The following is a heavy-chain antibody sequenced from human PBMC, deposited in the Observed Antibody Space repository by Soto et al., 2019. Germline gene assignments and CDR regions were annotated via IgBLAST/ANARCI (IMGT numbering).Heavy chain of an antibody. CDR3: ARDSIVPCGYGLDV. CDR2: IWGDGRKK. D-gene: IGHD1-26*01. J-gene: IGHJ6*02. Sequence: QMQLVESGGGGVQPGRSLRLSCAASGFTFRSYGIHWVRQAPGWGLARVALIWGDGRKKYSVDSVKGRCAVSRDNSKNTLYLKLNSLRVEDTAVYYCARDSIVPCGYGLDVWGQGTTVTVSS. V-gene: IGHV3-33*01. CDR1: GFTFRSYG.